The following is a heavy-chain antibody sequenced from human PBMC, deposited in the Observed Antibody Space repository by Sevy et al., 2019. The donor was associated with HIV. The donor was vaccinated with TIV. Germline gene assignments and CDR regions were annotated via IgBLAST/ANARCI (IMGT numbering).Heavy chain of an antibody. CDR2: ISGSGGST. CDR3: AKDSEPLLWFGELYFSA. D-gene: IGHD3-10*01. CDR1: GFTFSSYA. V-gene: IGHV3-23*01. Sequence: GGSLRLSCAASGFTFSSYAMSWVRQAPGKGLEWVSAISGSGGSTYYADSVKGRFAISRDNSKNTLYLQMNSLRAEDTAVCYCAKDSEPLLWFGELYFSAWGQGTLVTVSS. J-gene: IGHJ5*02.